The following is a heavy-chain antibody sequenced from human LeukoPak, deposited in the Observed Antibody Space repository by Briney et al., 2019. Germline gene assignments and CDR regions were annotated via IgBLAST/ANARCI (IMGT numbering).Heavy chain of an antibody. CDR3: ARAARSTSGFDY. J-gene: IGHJ4*02. D-gene: IGHD3-10*01. V-gene: IGHV4-34*01. Sequence: SETLSLTCAVYGGSFSGYYWSWLRQPPGKGLEWIGEINHSGSTNYNPSLKSRVPISVDTSKNQFSLKLSSVTAADTAVYYCARAARSTSGFDYWGQGTLVTVSS. CDR1: GGSFSGYY. CDR2: INHSGST.